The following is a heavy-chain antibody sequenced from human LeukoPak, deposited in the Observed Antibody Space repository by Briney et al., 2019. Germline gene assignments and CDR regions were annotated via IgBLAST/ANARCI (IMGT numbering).Heavy chain of an antibody. CDR2: IRYDGSNK. CDR3: ATGHPIVVVVAARTNGDY. Sequence: GGSLRLSCAASGFTFSSYGMHWVRQAPGKGLEWVAFIRYDGSNKYYADSVKGRFTISRDNSKNTLYLQMNSLRAEDTAMYYCATGHPIVVVVAARTNGDYWGQGTLVTVSS. J-gene: IGHJ4*02. V-gene: IGHV3-30*02. CDR1: GFTFSSYG. D-gene: IGHD2-15*01.